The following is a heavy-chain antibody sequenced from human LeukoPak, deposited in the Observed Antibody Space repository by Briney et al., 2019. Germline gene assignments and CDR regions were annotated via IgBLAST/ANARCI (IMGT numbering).Heavy chain of an antibody. CDR1: GFTFRSYE. CDR2: ISSSGSTI. V-gene: IGHV3-48*03. D-gene: IGHD5-24*01. CDR3: ARETRVRWTDY. Sequence: WGSLRLSCAASGFTFRSYEMNRVRQAPGKGLEWVSYISSSGSTIYYADSVKGRFTISRDNAKNSLYLQMNSLRAEDTAVYYCARETRVRWTDYWGQGILVTVSS. J-gene: IGHJ4*02.